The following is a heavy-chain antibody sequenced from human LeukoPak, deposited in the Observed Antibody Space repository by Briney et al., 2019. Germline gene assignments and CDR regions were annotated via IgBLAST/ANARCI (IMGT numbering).Heavy chain of an antibody. CDR3: GRDPNGDYVGALEF. CDR1: GFTFSKYA. V-gene: IGHV3-23*01. J-gene: IGHJ3*01. CDR2: SSSGGSNP. Sequence: GGSLRLSCAASGFTFSKYALVWVRQAPGKGLEWVSASSSGGSNPLYADAVKGRFTISRDNSKNTLYLQMNSLRAEDTAVYYCGRDPNGDYVGALEFWGRGTMVIVSS. D-gene: IGHD4-17*01.